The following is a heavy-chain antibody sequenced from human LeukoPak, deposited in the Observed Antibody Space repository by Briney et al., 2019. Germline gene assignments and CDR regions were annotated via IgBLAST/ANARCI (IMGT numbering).Heavy chain of an antibody. CDR1: AGFTFSDYW. V-gene: IGHV3-7*03. Sequence: GSLRLSCAASAGFTFSDYWMNWGRQAPGKGLEWVAIISQDGREKLYVDSVKGRFTISRDNAKSSLYLQINSLRAEDTAVYYCVGGIGWQPDYWGQGTLVTVSS. CDR2: ISQDGREK. CDR3: VGGIGWQPDY. J-gene: IGHJ4*02. D-gene: IGHD6-19*01.